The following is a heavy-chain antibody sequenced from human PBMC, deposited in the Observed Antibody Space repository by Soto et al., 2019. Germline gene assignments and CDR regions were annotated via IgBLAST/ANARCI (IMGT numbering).Heavy chain of an antibody. CDR3: ARVVATVAGPYGMDV. CDR1: GYTFTSYV. D-gene: IGHD6-19*01. V-gene: IGHV1-18*01. CDR2: ISAYNGNT. J-gene: IGHJ6*02. Sequence: QVQLVQSGAEVKKPGASVKVSCRASGYTFTSYVISWVRQAPAQGLEWMGWISAYNGNTNFAQKLQGRVTMXXDXSMXTAYMELRSLRSDDTAVYYCARVVATVAGPYGMDVWGQGTTVTVSS.